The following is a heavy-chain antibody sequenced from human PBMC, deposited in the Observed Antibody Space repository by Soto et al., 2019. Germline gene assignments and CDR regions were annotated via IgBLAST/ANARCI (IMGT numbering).Heavy chain of an antibody. J-gene: IGHJ6*02. CDR1: GGSFSGYY. CDR3: ARGRRVQRIKGYYYYGMDV. CDR2: INHSGST. D-gene: IGHD6-13*01. V-gene: IGHV4-34*01. Sequence: SETLSLTCAVYGGSFSGYYWSWIRQPPGKGLEWIGEINHSGSTNYNPSLKSRVTISVDTSKNQFSLKLSSVTAADTAVYYCARGRRVQRIKGYYYYGMDVWGQGTTVTVSS.